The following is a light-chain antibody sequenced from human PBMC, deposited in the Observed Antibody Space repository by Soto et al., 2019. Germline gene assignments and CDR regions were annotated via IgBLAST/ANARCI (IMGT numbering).Light chain of an antibody. V-gene: IGKV3-15*01. CDR2: DAS. Sequence: IVLTQSPATLSVSPGERATLSCRASQSVGYYLAWYQQRPGQTPRLLIYDASTRATGIPARFSGSVSGTEFSLTISSLQSEDVAIYYCQHYNGWPLFGPGTKVDIK. J-gene: IGKJ3*01. CDR3: QHYNGWPL. CDR1: QSVGYY.